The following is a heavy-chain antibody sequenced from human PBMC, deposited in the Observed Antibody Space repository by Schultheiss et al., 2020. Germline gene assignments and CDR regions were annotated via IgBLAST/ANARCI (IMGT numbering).Heavy chain of an antibody. D-gene: IGHD6-19*01. Sequence: GGSLRLSCVGSGFTFSSKWMHWVRQAPGKGLVWVSRISNDGGDTIYADSVKGRFTISRDNAKNTLYLQMNSLGDEDTGVYYCARGAVAGTNWGQGTLVTVSS. CDR2: ISNDGGDT. CDR3: ARGAVAGTN. V-gene: IGHV3-74*01. CDR1: GFTFSSKW. J-gene: IGHJ4*02.